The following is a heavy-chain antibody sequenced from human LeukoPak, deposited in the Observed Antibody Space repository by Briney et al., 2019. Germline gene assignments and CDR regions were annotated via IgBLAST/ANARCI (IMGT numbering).Heavy chain of an antibody. CDR1: GFTFSSYS. V-gene: IGHV3-21*04. CDR3: AKDQNELRFLEWSVDAFDI. D-gene: IGHD3-3*01. J-gene: IGHJ3*02. Sequence: GGSLRLSCAASGFTFSSYSMNWVRQAPGKGLEWVSSISSDSNYIYYADSVKGRFTISRDNSKNTLYLQMNSLRAEDTAVYYCAKDQNELRFLEWSVDAFDIWGQGTMVTVSS. CDR2: ISSDSNYI.